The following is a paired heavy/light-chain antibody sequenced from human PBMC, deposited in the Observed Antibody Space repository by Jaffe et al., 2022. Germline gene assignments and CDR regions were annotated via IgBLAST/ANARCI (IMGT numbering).Heavy chain of an antibody. Sequence: QVHLQESGPGLLRPSETLSLTCAVSGYSISSAYYWGWIRQPPGKGLQWIGSRPHVGSANYNPSLKSRVTISVDTSKNQFSLKLNSVTAADTAVYYCARHSYVWGSYRSRQYFDYWGQGTLVTVSS. J-gene: IGHJ4*02. V-gene: IGHV4-38-2*01. CDR1: GYSISSAYY. CDR3: ARHSYVWGSYRSRQYFDY. CDR2: RPHVGSA. D-gene: IGHD3-16*02.
Light chain of an antibody. CDR2: EDS. V-gene: IGLV3-10*01. Sequence: SYELTQPPSVSVSPGQTARITCSGDGLPKKYAYWYQQKSGQAPVLVIFEDSERFSGIPERFSGSRSGTMATLTISGAQVEDEGDYYCYSTDSSVNGVFGGGTKLTVL. CDR3: YSTDSSVNGV. J-gene: IGLJ3*02. CDR1: GLPKKY.